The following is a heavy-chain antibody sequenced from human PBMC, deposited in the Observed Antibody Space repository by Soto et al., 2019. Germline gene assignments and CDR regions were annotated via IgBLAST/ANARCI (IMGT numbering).Heavy chain of an antibody. V-gene: IGHV5-10-1*01. CDR1: GYSFAGYW. D-gene: IGHD3-22*01. CDR3: ARQIYDSDTGPNFQYYFDS. CDR2: IDPSDSQT. J-gene: IGHJ4*02. Sequence: GESLKISCKGSGYSFAGYWITWVRQKPGKGLEWMGRIDPSDSQTYYSPSFRGHVTISVTKSTTTVFLQWSSLRASDTAMYYCARQIYDSDTGPNFQYYFDSWGQGTPVTVSS.